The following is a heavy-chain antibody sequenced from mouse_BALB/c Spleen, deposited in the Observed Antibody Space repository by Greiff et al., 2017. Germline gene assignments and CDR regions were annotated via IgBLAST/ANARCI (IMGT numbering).Heavy chain of an antibody. CDR3: ARDYYGSSIFAY. J-gene: IGHJ3*01. Sequence: EVQRVESGGGLVKPGGSLKLSCAASGFTFSDYYMYWVRQTPEKRLEWVATISDGGSYTYYPDSVKGRFTISRDNAKNNLYLQMSSLKSEDTAMYYCARDYYGSSIFAYWGQGTLVTVSA. CDR2: ISDGGSYT. D-gene: IGHD1-1*01. CDR1: GFTFSDYY. V-gene: IGHV5-4*02.